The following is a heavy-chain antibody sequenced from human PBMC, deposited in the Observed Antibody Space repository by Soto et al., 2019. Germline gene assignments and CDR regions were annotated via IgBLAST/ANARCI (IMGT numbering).Heavy chain of an antibody. V-gene: IGHV4-61*01. CDR3: ARDCSSTSCSRGYFYGMDV. CDR1: GGSVSSGYYY. Sequence: QVQLQESGPGLVKPSETLSLTCSVSGGSVSSGYYYWTWIRQPPGKGLEWIGFIYYSGSTIYNPSLQSRVTISLDSSNNQFSLRLTSVTAADTAVYYCARDCSSTSCSRGYFYGMDVWGQGTTVTVSS. CDR2: IYYSGST. J-gene: IGHJ6*02. D-gene: IGHD2-2*01.